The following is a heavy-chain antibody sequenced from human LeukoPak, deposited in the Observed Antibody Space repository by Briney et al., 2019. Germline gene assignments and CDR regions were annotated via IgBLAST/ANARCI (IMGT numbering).Heavy chain of an antibody. CDR2: ISGSGDTT. V-gene: IGHV3-23*01. J-gene: IGHJ3*02. D-gene: IGHD3-10*01. CDR1: GFTFRDYA. CDR3: AKYYYGSGTYAFDI. Sequence: GGSLRLSCAASGFTFRDYAMSWVRQAPGKGLEWVSSISGSGDTTYYADSVKGRFTISGDNSKNTVYLQMNGLRAEDTAVHYCAKYYYGSGTYAFDIWGQGTMVTVSS.